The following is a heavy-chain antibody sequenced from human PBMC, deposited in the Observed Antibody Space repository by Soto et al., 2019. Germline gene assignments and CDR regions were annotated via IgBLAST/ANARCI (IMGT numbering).Heavy chain of an antibody. CDR1: GYTFTSYD. CDR3: ARERKFDFWRKGLDV. D-gene: IGHD3-3*01. J-gene: IGHJ6*02. CDR2: MEPNSGST. V-gene: IGHV1-8*01. Sequence: QAQLVQSGAEVKKPGASVKVSCKASGYTFTSYDINWVRQAPGQGLEWLGWMEPNSGSTGYAQNFQARVTMTRNISINTANMELSSLRSEDTAVYYCARERKFDFWRKGLDVWGQGTTVTVSS.